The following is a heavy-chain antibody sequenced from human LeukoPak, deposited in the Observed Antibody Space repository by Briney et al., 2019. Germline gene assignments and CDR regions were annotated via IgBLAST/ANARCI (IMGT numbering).Heavy chain of an antibody. J-gene: IGHJ6*04. CDR2: INAGNGNT. D-gene: IGHD2-2*01. CDR3: AREYEDIVVVPAGGYYGMDV. Sequence: GASVKVSCKASGYTFTSYAMHWLRQAPGQRLEWMGWINAGNGNTKYSQKFQGRVTITRDTSASTAYMELSSLRSEDTAVYYCAREYEDIVVVPAGGYYGMDVWGKGTTVTVSS. CDR1: GYTFTSYA. V-gene: IGHV1-3*01.